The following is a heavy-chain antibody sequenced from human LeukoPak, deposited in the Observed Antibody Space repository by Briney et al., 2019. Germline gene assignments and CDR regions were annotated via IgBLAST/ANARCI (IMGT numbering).Heavy chain of an antibody. Sequence: ASVKVSCKVSGYTLTELSMHWVRQAPGKALEWMGGFDPEDGETIYAQKFQGRVTMTEDTSTDTAYMERSSLRSEDTAVYYCATKGGWYDFWSGYYTWGQGTLVTVSS. CDR3: ATKGGWYDFWSGYYT. V-gene: IGHV1-24*01. D-gene: IGHD3-3*01. CDR1: GYTLTELS. J-gene: IGHJ4*02. CDR2: FDPEDGET.